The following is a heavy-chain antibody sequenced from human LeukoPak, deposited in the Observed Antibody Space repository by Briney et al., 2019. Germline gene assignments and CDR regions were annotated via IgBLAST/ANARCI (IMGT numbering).Heavy chain of an antibody. V-gene: IGHV1-69*13. CDR2: IIPIFGIA. Sequence: GASVKVSCKASGGTFSSYAISWVRQAPGQGLEWMGRIIPIFGIANYAQKFQGRVTITADESTSTAYMELSSLRSEDTAVYYCARDSLGELLEPPYYYYAMDVWGKGTTVTVSS. J-gene: IGHJ6*04. CDR3: ARDSLGELLEPPYYYYAMDV. CDR1: GGTFSSYA. D-gene: IGHD3-10*01.